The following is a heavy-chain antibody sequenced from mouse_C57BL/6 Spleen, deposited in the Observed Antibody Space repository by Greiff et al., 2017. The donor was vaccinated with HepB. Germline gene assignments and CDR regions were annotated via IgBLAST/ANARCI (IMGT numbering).Heavy chain of an antibody. V-gene: IGHV1-75*01. J-gene: IGHJ2*01. CDR2: IFPGSGST. Sequence: VQLVESGPELVKPGASVKISCKASGYTFTDYYINWVKQRPGQGLEWIGWIFPGSGSTYYNEKFKGKATLTVDKSSSTAYMLLSSLTSEDSAVYFCARRGDYYGSSYDYWGQGTTLTVSS. CDR1: GYTFTDYY. D-gene: IGHD1-1*01. CDR3: ARRGDYYGSSYDY.